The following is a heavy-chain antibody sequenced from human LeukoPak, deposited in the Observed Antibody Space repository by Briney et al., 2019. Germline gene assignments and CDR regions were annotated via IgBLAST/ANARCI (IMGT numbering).Heavy chain of an antibody. V-gene: IGHV4-38-2*02. D-gene: IGHD3-16*01. CDR1: GYSISSGYY. CDR2: IYHSGST. Sequence: PSETLSLTCTVSGYSISSGYYWGWIRQPPGKGLEWIGSIYHSGSTYYNPSLKSRVTISVDTSKNQFSLKLRSVTAAYTAVYYCARDSGKLGYFDYWGQGTLVTVSS. CDR3: ARDSGKLGYFDY. J-gene: IGHJ4*02.